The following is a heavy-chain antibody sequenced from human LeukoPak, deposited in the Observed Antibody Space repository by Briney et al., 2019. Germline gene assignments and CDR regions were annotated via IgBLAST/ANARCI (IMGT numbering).Heavy chain of an antibody. CDR1: GYTFTSYG. CDR3: ARGYYDILTGYSFDY. V-gene: IGHV1-18*01. Sequence: ASVKVSCKASGYTFTSYGISWVRQAPGQGLEWMGWISAYNGNTNYAQKLQGRVTMTTDSSTSTAYMELRSLRSDDTAVYYCARGYYDILTGYSFDYWGQGTLVTVSS. CDR2: ISAYNGNT. J-gene: IGHJ4*02. D-gene: IGHD3-9*01.